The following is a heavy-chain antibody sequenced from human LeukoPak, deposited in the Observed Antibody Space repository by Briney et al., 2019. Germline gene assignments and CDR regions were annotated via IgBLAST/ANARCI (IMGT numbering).Heavy chain of an antibody. CDR1: GYTFTSYY. J-gene: IGHJ4*02. CDR3: ARDCGSSRPELNRGSGY. V-gene: IGHV1-46*01. CDR2: INPSGGSA. Sequence: ASAKVSCKASGYTFTSYYMHWVRQAPGQGLEWMGIINPSGGSASYAQKFQGRVTMTRDMSTSTVYMELSSLRSEDTAVYYCARDCGSSRPELNRGSGYWGQGTLVTVSS. D-gene: IGHD6-13*01.